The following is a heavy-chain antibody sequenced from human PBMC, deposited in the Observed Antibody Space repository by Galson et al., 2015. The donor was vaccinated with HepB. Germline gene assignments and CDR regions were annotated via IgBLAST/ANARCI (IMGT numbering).Heavy chain of an antibody. J-gene: IGHJ6*02. Sequence: SLRLSCAASGFTFSSYWMHWVRQAPGKGLVWVSRINSDGSSTSYADSVKGRFTISRDNAKNTLYLQMNSLRAEDTAVYYCARDRGYYYGMDVWGQGTMVTGSS. V-gene: IGHV3-74*01. CDR1: GFTFSSYW. CDR2: INSDGSST. CDR3: ARDRGYYYGMDV.